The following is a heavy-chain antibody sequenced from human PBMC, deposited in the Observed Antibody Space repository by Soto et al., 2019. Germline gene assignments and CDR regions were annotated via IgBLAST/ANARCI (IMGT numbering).Heavy chain of an antibody. Sequence: PSETLSLTCAVYGGSFSGYYWSWIRQPPGKGLEWIGEINHSGSTNYNPSLKSRVTISVDTSKNQFSLKLSSVTAADTAVYYCARGDYHGSGSYYRYYYYYYGMDVWGQGTTVTVSS. D-gene: IGHD3-10*01. V-gene: IGHV4-34*01. CDR2: INHSGST. CDR3: ARGDYHGSGSYYRYYYYYYGMDV. J-gene: IGHJ6*02. CDR1: GGSFSGYY.